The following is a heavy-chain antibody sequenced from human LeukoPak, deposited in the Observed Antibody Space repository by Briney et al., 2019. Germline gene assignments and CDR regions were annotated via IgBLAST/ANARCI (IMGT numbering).Heavy chain of an antibody. V-gene: IGHV4-34*01. J-gene: IGHJ4*02. Sequence: SETLSFTCAVYGGSFSGYYWSWIRQPPGKGLEWIGEINHSGSTNYNPSLKSRVTISVDTSKNQFSLKLTSVTAADTAVYYCARQHRYYYDSSDYSLFDYWDQGTLVIVSS. D-gene: IGHD3-22*01. CDR3: ARQHRYYYDSSDYSLFDY. CDR2: INHSGST. CDR1: GGSFSGYY.